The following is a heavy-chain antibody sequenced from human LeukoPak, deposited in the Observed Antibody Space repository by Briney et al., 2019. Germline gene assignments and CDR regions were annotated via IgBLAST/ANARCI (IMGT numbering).Heavy chain of an antibody. Sequence: GGSLKLSCAASGFTFSSYGMHWVRQAPGEGLEWVAVISYDGSNKYYADSVKGRFTISRDNSKNTLYLQMNSLRAEDTAVYYCAKVHRGVYYFDYWGQGTLVTVSS. CDR2: ISYDGSNK. V-gene: IGHV3-30*18. J-gene: IGHJ4*02. CDR1: GFTFSSYG. CDR3: AKVHRGVYYFDY. D-gene: IGHD3-10*01.